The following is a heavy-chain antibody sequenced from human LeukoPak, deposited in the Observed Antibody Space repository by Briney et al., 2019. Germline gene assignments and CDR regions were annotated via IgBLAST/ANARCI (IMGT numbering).Heavy chain of an antibody. Sequence: PSETLSLTCAVYGGSFSGYFWGWIRQPPGKGLEWIGEINHSGSTNYNPSLKSRVTISVDTSKNQFSLKLSSVTAADTAVYYCARATAYGLLTGVFDYWGPGTLVTVSS. D-gene: IGHD3-10*01. CDR1: GGSFSGYF. J-gene: IGHJ4*02. CDR2: INHSGST. V-gene: IGHV4-34*01. CDR3: ARATAYGLLTGVFDY.